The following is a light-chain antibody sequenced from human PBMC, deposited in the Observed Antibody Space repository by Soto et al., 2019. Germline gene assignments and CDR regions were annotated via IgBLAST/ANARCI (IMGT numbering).Light chain of an antibody. J-gene: IGLJ1*01. Sequence: QSVLTQPPSASGTPGQRVTISCSGSGSNIGSNSVNWYQQLPGTAPKLLIYNNNQRPSGVPDRFSGSKSGTSASLAISGLQSEDESDYYCAAWYDSLDGPIFGTGTKVTVL. CDR3: AAWYDSLDGPI. V-gene: IGLV1-44*01. CDR1: GSNIGSNS. CDR2: NNN.